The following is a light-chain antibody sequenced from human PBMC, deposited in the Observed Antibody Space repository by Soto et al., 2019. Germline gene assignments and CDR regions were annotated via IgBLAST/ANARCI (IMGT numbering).Light chain of an antibody. Sequence: DLQMTQSPSFLSASVGDRVTITCRASQSISRYLNWYQQKPGTAPKLMIYATSSLQSGVPSRFSGGGSGTDFTLTISSLQPEDFATYYCQQSYSTVWTFGHGTKVEIK. CDR1: QSISRY. V-gene: IGKV1-39*01. CDR3: QQSYSTVWT. CDR2: ATS. J-gene: IGKJ1*01.